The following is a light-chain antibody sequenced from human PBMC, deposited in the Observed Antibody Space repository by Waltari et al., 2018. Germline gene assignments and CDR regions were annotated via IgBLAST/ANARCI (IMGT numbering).Light chain of an antibody. V-gene: IGKV3-15*01. Sequence: EIVMTQSPATLSVSPGERATLSCRASQSVSSNLAWYQQKPGQAPRLIIYGASTRATGIPARFSGSGFGTEFTLTISSLQSEDFAVYYCQQYNNWPPWTFGQGTKVEIK. CDR3: QQYNNWPPWT. CDR2: GAS. CDR1: QSVSSN. J-gene: IGKJ1*01.